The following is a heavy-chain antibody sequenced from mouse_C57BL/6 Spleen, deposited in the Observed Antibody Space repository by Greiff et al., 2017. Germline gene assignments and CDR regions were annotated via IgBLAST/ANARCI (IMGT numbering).Heavy chain of an antibody. CDR1: GYTFTSYW. V-gene: IGHV1-64*01. Sequence: QVQLQQPGAELVKPGASVKLSCKASGYTFTSYWMHWVKQRPGQGLEWIGMIHPNSGSTNYNEKFKSKATLTVDKSSSTAYMQLSSLTSEDSAVYYCARSEFITTVVATSYFDYWGQGTTLTVSS. CDR2: IHPNSGST. J-gene: IGHJ2*01. CDR3: ARSEFITTVVATSYFDY. D-gene: IGHD1-1*01.